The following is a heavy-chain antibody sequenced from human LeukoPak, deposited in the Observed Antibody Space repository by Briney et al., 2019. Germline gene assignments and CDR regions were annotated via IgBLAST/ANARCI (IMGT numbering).Heavy chain of an antibody. CDR1: GFTFSNAW. D-gene: IGHD3-10*01. V-gene: IGHV3-74*01. J-gene: IGHJ5*02. CDR2: INSDGSST. Sequence: PGGSLRLSCAASGFTFSNAWMSWVRQAPGKGLVWVSRINSDGSSTSYADSVKGRFTISRDNAKNTLYLQMNSLRAEDTAVYYCAREGTTVRGVRFDPWGQGTLVTVSS. CDR3: AREGTTVRGVRFDP.